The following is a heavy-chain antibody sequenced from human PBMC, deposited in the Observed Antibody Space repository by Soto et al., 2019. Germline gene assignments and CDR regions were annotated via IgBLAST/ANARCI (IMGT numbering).Heavy chain of an antibody. CDR3: ARDSEPRYCNAKNCYGLDY. CDR1: GFTFSSYW. J-gene: IGHJ4*02. Sequence: GGSLRLSCAASGFTFSSYWMSWVRQAPGKGLEWVANIRQDESEKYFVDSVKGRFTISRDNVKNSVYLQMNSLRAEDAAVYYCARDSEPRYCNAKNCYGLDYWGQGTLVTVSS. CDR2: IRQDESEK. D-gene: IGHD2-15*01. V-gene: IGHV3-7*01.